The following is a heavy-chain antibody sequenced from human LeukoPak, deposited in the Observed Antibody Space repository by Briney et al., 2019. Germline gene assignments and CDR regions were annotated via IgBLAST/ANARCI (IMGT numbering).Heavy chain of an antibody. Sequence: SETLSLTCTVSGGSIGSYYWSWIRQPPGKGLEWIGYIYHSGSTNYNPSLKSRVTISVDTSKTQFSLQLTSVTAADTAVYYCARSPLERCSGGGSCFPYFDYWGQGTLVTVSS. CDR2: IYHSGST. CDR3: ARSPLERCSGGGSCFPYFDY. V-gene: IGHV4-59*01. J-gene: IGHJ4*02. D-gene: IGHD2-15*01. CDR1: GGSIGSYY.